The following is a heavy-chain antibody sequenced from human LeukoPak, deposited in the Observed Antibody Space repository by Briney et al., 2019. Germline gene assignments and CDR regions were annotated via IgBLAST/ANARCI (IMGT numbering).Heavy chain of an antibody. CDR3: ARHASDSSGFYNYYGMDV. V-gene: IGHV4-59*08. Sequence: PSETLSLTCTVSGGSISSYYWSWIRQSPGKGLEWIGYIYYTGSTNYNPSLKSRVTISADTSKNQFFLKVSSVTAADTAVYYCARHASDSSGFYNYYGMDVWGQGTTVTVSS. D-gene: IGHD3-22*01. J-gene: IGHJ6*02. CDR2: IYYTGST. CDR1: GGSISSYY.